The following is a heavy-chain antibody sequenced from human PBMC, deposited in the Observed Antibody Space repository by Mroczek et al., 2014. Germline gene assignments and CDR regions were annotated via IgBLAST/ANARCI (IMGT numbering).Heavy chain of an antibody. CDR3: ARVRWWCDCYYWYFDLV. CDR1: GGSITSGDYY. CDR2: LLQWEH. V-gene: IGHV4-30-4*01. Sequence: QVQLVQSGPGLVKPSQTLSLTCTVSGGSITSGDYYWSWIRQPPREGPGVDWVHLLQWEHLLQPVLKSRVTISVDTSKNQFSLKLSSVTAADTAVYYCARVRWWCDCYYWYFDLVGAVATLV. J-gene: IGHJ2*01. D-gene: IGHD2-21*01.